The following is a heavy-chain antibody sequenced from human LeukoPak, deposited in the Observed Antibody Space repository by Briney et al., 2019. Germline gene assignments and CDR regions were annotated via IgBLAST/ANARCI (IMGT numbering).Heavy chain of an antibody. J-gene: IGHJ6*02. CDR1: GFTFSSYW. CDR2: INSDGSST. Sequence: GGSLRLSCAASGFTFSSYWMHWVRQAPGKGLVWVSRINSDGSSTSYADSVKGRFTISRDNAKNTLYLQMNSLRAEDTAVYYCARASYGSESPGPFYYGVDVWGQGTTVTVSS. D-gene: IGHD3-10*01. V-gene: IGHV3-74*01. CDR3: ARASYGSESPGPFYYGVDV.